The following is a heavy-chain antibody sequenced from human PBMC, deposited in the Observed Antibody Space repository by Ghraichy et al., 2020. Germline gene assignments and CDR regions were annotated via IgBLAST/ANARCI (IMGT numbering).Heavy chain of an antibody. Sequence: GESLNISCAVSGFTFTNSAMTWVRQSPGKGLEWVSAISISGSKTYYADSVKGRFTISRDNSKNTLYLQMNSLGAEDTAIYYCAKEIRPNDYWGQGTLVTVSS. V-gene: IGHV3-23*01. CDR3: AKEIRPNDY. J-gene: IGHJ4*02. CDR1: GFTFTNSA. CDR2: ISISGSKT.